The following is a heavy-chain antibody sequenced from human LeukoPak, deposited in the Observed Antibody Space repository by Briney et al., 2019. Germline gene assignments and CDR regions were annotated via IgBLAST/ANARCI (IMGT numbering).Heavy chain of an antibody. D-gene: IGHD1-14*01. CDR2: ISYDGSNK. J-gene: IGHJ4*02. CDR1: GFTFSSYA. CDR3: ARDGISDRGTIDY. V-gene: IGHV3-30-3*01. Sequence: GGSLRLSCAASGFTFSSYAMHWVRQAPGKGLEWVAVISYDGSNKYYADSVKGRFTISRDNSKNTLYLQMNSLRAEDTAVYYCARDGISDRGTIDYWGQGTLVTVSS.